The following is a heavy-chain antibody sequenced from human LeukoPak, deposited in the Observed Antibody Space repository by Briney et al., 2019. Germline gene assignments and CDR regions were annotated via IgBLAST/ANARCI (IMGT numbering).Heavy chain of an antibody. J-gene: IGHJ2*01. CDR2: IDRSSSTI. Sequence: GGSLRLSCAASGFTFSSYSMNWVRQAPGKGLEWVSYIDRSSSTIYYADSVKGRFTISRDNAKNSLYLQMNSMRDEDTAVYYCARDRAAPTWYFDLWGRGTLVTGSS. D-gene: IGHD2-15*01. CDR3: ARDRAAPTWYFDL. CDR1: GFTFSSYS. V-gene: IGHV3-48*02.